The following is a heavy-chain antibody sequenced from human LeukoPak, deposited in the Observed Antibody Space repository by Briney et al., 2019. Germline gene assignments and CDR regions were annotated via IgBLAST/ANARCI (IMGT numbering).Heavy chain of an antibody. CDR3: ARGRMTPGEH. CDR1: GFILGDYA. Sequence: HPGGSLRLSCTVSGFILGDYAMSWFRQAPGKGLEWVGFIRSKGYGGTTEYAASVKGRFTISRDDSKSVAYLQMNSLKIEDTAVYYCARGRMTPGEHWGQGTLVTVSS. D-gene: IGHD4-17*01. V-gene: IGHV3-49*03. CDR2: IRSKGYGGTT. J-gene: IGHJ4*02.